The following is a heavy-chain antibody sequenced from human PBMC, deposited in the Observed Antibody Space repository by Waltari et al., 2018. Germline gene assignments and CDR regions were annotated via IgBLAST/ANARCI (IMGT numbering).Heavy chain of an antibody. CDR1: GGSFSGYY. CDR2: INHSGST. Sequence: QVQLQQWGAGLLKPSETLSLTCAVYGGSFSGYYWSWIRQPPGKELEWMGEINHSGSTNYNPSLKSRVTISVDTSKNQFSLKLSSVTAADTAVYYCARGSPLENKSFVLNRGWFDPWGQGTLVTVSS. CDR3: ARGSPLENKSFVLNRGWFDP. D-gene: IGHD3-3*01. J-gene: IGHJ5*02. V-gene: IGHV4-34*01.